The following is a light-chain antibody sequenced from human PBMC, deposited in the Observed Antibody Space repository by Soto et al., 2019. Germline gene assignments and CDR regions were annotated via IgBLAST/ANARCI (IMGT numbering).Light chain of an antibody. J-gene: IGKJ4*01. Sequence: EIVLTQSPGTLSLSPGERATLSCRANQTVRSSNLAWYQQKPGQAPRLLIYGASSRAPGIPDRFSASASGADFSLTISGLEPADFAVYYCQQYVSSPPTFGGGTTVEI. V-gene: IGKV3-20*01. CDR2: GAS. CDR3: QQYVSSPPT. CDR1: QTVRSSN.